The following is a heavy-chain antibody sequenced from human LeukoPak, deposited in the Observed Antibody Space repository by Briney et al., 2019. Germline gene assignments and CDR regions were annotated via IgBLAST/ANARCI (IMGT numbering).Heavy chain of an antibody. CDR1: GFTFSSYW. CDR2: INQDGSEK. CDR3: AREGFDSYGTTKDAFDV. D-gene: IGHD5-18*01. V-gene: IGHV3-7*05. J-gene: IGHJ3*01. Sequence: GGSLRLSCAASGFTFSSYWMSWVRQAPGKGLEGVAAINQDGSEKYYVDSVKGRFTISRDNAKHSLYLQMNSLRAEDAAVYYCAREGFDSYGTTKDAFDVWGQGTMVTVSS.